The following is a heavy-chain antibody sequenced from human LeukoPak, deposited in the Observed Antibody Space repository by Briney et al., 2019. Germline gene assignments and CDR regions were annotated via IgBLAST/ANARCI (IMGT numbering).Heavy chain of an antibody. V-gene: IGHV3-21*01. CDR3: VRDPVYGSYAHPIDY. J-gene: IGHJ4*02. D-gene: IGHD3-16*01. Sequence: GGSLRLSCAASGFTFSSYSMNWVRQAPGKGLEWVSSISSSSSYIYYADSVKGRFTISRDNAKNSLYLQMNSLRAEDTAVYYCVRDPVYGSYAHPIDYWGQGTLVTVSS. CDR2: ISSSSSYI. CDR1: GFTFSSYS.